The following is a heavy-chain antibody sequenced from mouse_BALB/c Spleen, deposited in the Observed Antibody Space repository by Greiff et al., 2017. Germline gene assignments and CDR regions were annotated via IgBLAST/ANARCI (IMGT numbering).Heavy chain of an antibody. J-gene: IGHJ4*01. CDR2: IRLKSNNYAT. CDR3: TPDGYYAMDY. CDR1: GFTFSNYW. D-gene: IGHD2-3*01. V-gene: IGHV6-6*02. Sequence: EVKLMESGGGLVQPGGSMKLSCVASGFTFSNYWMNWVRQSPEKGLEWVAEIRLKSNNYATHYAESVKGRFTISRDDSKSSVYLQMNNLRAEDTGIYYCTPDGYYAMDYWGQGTSVTVSS.